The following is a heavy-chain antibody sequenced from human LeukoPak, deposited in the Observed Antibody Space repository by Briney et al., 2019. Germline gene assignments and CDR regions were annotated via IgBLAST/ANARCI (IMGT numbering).Heavy chain of an antibody. CDR3: GRELDGSVDY. J-gene: IGHJ4*02. CDR1: GFTFSSYG. CDR2: IQQDGIKK. Sequence: KTGGSLRLSCAASGFTFSSYGMHWVRQAPGKGLEWVANIQQDGIKKYYVDSVEGRFTISRENAKNSLFLQMSSLRADDTAVYYCGRELDGSVDYWGQGTLVTVSS. D-gene: IGHD3-10*01. V-gene: IGHV3-7*01.